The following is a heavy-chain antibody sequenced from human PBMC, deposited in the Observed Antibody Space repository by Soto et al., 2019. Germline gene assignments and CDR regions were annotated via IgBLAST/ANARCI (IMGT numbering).Heavy chain of an antibody. CDR3: ARGGTDRYYGSGSYSWFDT. J-gene: IGHJ5*02. D-gene: IGHD3-10*01. CDR1: GGSISSRSYY. Sequence: XATLSLTCTVSGGSISSRSYYWGWIRQPPGKGLEWIGSIYYSGSTYYNPSLKSRVTISVDTSKNQFSLKLSSVTAADTAVYYCARGGTDRYYGSGSYSWFDTWGQGTLVTVYS. V-gene: IGHV4-39*01. CDR2: IYYSGST.